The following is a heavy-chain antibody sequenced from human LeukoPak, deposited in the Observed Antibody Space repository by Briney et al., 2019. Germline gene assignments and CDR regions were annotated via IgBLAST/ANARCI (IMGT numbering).Heavy chain of an antibody. CDR3: ARGAVPAAEGYSDY. Sequence: PGGSLRLSCAASGFTFSSYAMHWVRQAPGKGLEWVAVISYDGGNKYYADSVKGRFTISRDNSKNTLYLQMNSLRAEDTAVYYCARGAVPAAEGYSDYWGQGTLVTVSS. V-gene: IGHV3-30-3*01. CDR1: GFTFSSYA. D-gene: IGHD2-2*01. J-gene: IGHJ4*02. CDR2: ISYDGGNK.